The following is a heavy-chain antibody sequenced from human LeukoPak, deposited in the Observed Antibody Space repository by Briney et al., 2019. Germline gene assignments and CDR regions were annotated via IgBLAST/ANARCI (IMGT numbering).Heavy chain of an antibody. J-gene: IGHJ4*02. Sequence: PGGSLRLSCAASGFTFSSYAMHWVRQAPGKGLEWVAVISYDGSNKYYADSVKGRFTISRDNSKNTLYLQMNSLRAEDTAVYYCARDHSRWEYYDSSGYSLRGAFDYWGQGTLVTVSS. CDR1: GFTFSSYA. CDR3: ARDHSRWEYYDSSGYSLRGAFDY. CDR2: ISYDGSNK. V-gene: IGHV3-30-3*01. D-gene: IGHD3-22*01.